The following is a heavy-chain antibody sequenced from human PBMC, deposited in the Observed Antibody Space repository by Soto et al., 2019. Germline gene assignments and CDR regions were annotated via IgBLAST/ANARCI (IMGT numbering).Heavy chain of an antibody. Sequence: PGGSLRLSCAASGFTFSSYAMHWVRQAPGKGLEWVAVLSYDGSNKYYADSVKGRFTISRDNSKNTLYLQMNSLRAEDTAVYYCARSDSGSYSHWGQGTLVTVSS. CDR2: LSYDGSNK. CDR1: GFTFSSYA. V-gene: IGHV3-30-3*01. D-gene: IGHD1-26*01. CDR3: ARSDSGSYSH. J-gene: IGHJ4*02.